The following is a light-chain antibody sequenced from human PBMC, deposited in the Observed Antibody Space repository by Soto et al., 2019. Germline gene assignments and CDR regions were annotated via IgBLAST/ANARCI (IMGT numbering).Light chain of an antibody. J-gene: IGKJ1*01. CDR3: QQYNNWWT. Sequence: ESVLTQSPGTLSLSPGERATLSCRASQSVSNNYLAWYQQKPGQAPRLLIYGASNRATGIPDRFSGSGSGTDFTLTISSLQSEDFAVYYCQQYNNWWTFGQGTKVDIK. CDR1: QSVSNNY. CDR2: GAS. V-gene: IGKV3-20*01.